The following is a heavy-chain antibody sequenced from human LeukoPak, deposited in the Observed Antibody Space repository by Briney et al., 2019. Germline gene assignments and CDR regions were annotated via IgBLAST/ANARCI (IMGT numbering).Heavy chain of an antibody. CDR2: IRYDGSNK. CDR1: GFTFSSYG. CDR3: ARAHLYCTNGVCYTYYFDY. V-gene: IGHV3-30*02. J-gene: IGHJ4*02. D-gene: IGHD2-8*01. Sequence: GGSLRLSCAASGFTFSSYGMHWVRQAPGKGLEWVAFIRYDGSNKYYADSVKGRFTISRDNAKNSLYLQMNSLRAEDTAVYYCARAHLYCTNGVCYTYYFDYWGQGTLVTVSS.